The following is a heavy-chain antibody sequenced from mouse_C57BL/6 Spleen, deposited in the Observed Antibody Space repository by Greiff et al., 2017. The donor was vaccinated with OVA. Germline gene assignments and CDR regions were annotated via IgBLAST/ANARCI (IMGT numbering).Heavy chain of an antibody. J-gene: IGHJ1*03. CDR3: ARAYGYWYFDV. D-gene: IGHD1-1*01. CDR1: GFTFSDFY. V-gene: IGHV7-1*01. CDR2: SRNKANDYTT. Sequence: EVKLVESGGGLVQSGRSLRLSCATSGFTFSDFYMEWVRQAPGKGLEWIAASRNKANDYTTEYSASVKGRFIVSRDTSQSILYLQMNALRAEDTAIYYCARAYGYWYFDVWGTGTTVTVSS.